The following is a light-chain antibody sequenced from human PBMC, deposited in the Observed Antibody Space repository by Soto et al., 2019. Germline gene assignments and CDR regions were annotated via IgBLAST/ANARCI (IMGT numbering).Light chain of an antibody. CDR1: QSVSTN. CDR2: DAS. V-gene: IGKV3-15*01. Sequence: EIVMTQSPATLSVSPGERASLSCRASQSVSTNLAWYQHKPGQAPRLLIYDASTRATGIPASFSGRFSGSGSWKDFNLTISSMQSEDFAIYYCQQYSNWPLTFGGGTKVEI. CDR3: QQYSNWPLT. J-gene: IGKJ4*01.